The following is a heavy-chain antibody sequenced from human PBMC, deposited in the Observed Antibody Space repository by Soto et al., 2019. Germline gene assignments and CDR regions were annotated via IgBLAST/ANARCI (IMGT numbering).Heavy chain of an antibody. J-gene: IGHJ4*02. V-gene: IGHV4-31*03. Sequence: SETLSLTCTVSGGSISIGGYYWSWIRQHPGKGLEWIGYIYYSGSTYYNPSLKSRVTISVDTSKNQFSLKLSSVTAADTAVYYCXRGRGSSWYRVGEGVDYWGQGTLVTVSS. D-gene: IGHD6-13*01. CDR1: GGSISIGGYY. CDR2: IYYSGST. CDR3: XRGRGSSWYRVGEGVDY.